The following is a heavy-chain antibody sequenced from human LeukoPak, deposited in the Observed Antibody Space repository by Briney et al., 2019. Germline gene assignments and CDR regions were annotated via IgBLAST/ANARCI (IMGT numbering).Heavy chain of an antibody. CDR2: INHSGST. V-gene: IGHV4-34*01. Sequence: SETLSLTCAVYGGSFSGYYWSWIRQPPGKGLEWIGEINHSGSTNYNPSLKSRVTISVDTSKNQFSLKLSSVTAADTAVYYCARLGSVGGWSDYWGQGTLVTVSS. J-gene: IGHJ4*02. CDR1: GGSFSGYY. D-gene: IGHD6-19*01. CDR3: ARLGSVGGWSDY.